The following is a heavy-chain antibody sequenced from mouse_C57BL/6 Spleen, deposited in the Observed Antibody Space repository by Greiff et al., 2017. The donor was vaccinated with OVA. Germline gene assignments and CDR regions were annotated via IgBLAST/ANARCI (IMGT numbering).Heavy chain of an antibody. V-gene: IGHV1-54*01. Sequence: QVQLQQSGAELVRPGTSVKVSCKASGYAFTNYLIEWVKQRPGQGLEWIGVINPGSGGTNYNEKFKGKATLTADKSSSTAYMQLSSLTSEDSAVYFCARGGYSKNYWGQGTTLTVSS. CDR1: GYAFTNYL. CDR2: INPGSGGT. J-gene: IGHJ2*01. CDR3: ARGGYSKNY. D-gene: IGHD2-5*01.